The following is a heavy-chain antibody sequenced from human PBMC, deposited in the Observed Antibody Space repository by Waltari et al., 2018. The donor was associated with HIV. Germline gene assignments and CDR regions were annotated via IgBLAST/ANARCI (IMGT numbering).Heavy chain of an antibody. CDR1: GFTFSRYA. Sequence: QVHLVESGGGVVQPGRSLRLSCADYGFTFSRYAMHWVRQAPGKGLEWVAVIWYDGSNTYDADSVKGRFTISRDNSKNTLYLQMSSLRAEDTAMYYCAKNPLSGEGYFDYWGQGTLVTVSS. CDR2: IWYDGSNT. D-gene: IGHD2-15*01. V-gene: IGHV3-30*18. CDR3: AKNPLSGEGYFDY. J-gene: IGHJ4*02.